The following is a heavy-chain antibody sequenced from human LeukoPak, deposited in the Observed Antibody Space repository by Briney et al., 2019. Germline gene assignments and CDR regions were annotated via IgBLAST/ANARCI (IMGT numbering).Heavy chain of an antibody. CDR1: GYTFTGYY. CDR2: INPNSGGT. J-gene: IGHJ5*02. CDR3: ARDLGYYDSSGFHWFDP. D-gene: IGHD3-22*01. V-gene: IGHV1-2*02. Sequence: GASVKVSCKASGYTFTGYYMHWVRQAPGQGLEWMGWINPNSGGTNYAQKFQGRVTMTRDTSISTAYMELSRLRSDDTAVYYCARDLGYYDSSGFHWFDPWGQGTLVTVSS.